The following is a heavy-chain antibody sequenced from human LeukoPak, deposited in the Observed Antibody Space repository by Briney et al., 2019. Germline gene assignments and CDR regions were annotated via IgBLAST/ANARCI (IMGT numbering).Heavy chain of an antibody. J-gene: IGHJ4*02. D-gene: IGHD6-19*01. CDR1: GFTFSSYW. V-gene: IGHV3-74*01. CDR2: IASDGSST. Sequence: GGSLRLSCAASGFTFSSYWMNWVRQAPGKGLVWVSRIASDGSSTTYADSVKGRFSISRDNAKNTLYLQMNSLRAEDTAVYYCARDPMAVAGTNPDYWGQGTLVTVSS. CDR3: ARDPMAVAGTNPDY.